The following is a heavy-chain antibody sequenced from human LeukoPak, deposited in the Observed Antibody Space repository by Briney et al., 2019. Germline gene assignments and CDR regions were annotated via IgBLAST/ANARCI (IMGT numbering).Heavy chain of an antibody. D-gene: IGHD1-26*01. Sequence: GGSLRLSCAASRFTFSSYAMSWVRQAPGKGLEWVSVISGSGGSTYYADSVKGRFTISRDNSKNTLYLQMNSLRAEDTAVYYCARALVGATTADYWGQGPLVTVSS. V-gene: IGHV3-23*01. CDR3: ARALVGATTADY. J-gene: IGHJ4*02. CDR2: ISGSGGST. CDR1: RFTFSSYA.